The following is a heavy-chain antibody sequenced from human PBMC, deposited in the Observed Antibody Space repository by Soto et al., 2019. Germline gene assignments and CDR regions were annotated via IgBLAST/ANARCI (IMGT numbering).Heavy chain of an antibody. J-gene: IGHJ4*02. CDR2: ISAYNGNT. CDR3: ARDFHGDYVFDY. Sequence: ASVKVSCKASGGTFSSYAISWVRQAPGQGLEWMGWISAYNGNTNYAQKLQGRVTMTTDTSTSTAYMELRSLRSDDTAVYYCARDFHGDYVFDYWGQGTLVTVSS. V-gene: IGHV1-18*01. CDR1: GGTFSSYA. D-gene: IGHD4-17*01.